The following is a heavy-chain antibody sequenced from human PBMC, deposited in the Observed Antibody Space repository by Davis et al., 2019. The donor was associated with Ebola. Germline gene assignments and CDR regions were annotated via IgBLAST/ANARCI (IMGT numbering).Heavy chain of an antibody. J-gene: IGHJ6*03. CDR2: IYTSGST. Sequence: PSETLSLTCTVSGGSISSYYWSWIRQPAGKGLEWIGRIYTSGSTNYNPSLKSRVTISVDRSKNQFSLKLSSVTAADTAVYYCARGQYCSTIGCRGYYYYIHVWGKGTTATVSS. V-gene: IGHV4-4*07. CDR3: ARGQYCSTIGCRGYYYYIHV. D-gene: IGHD2-2*01. CDR1: GGSISSYY.